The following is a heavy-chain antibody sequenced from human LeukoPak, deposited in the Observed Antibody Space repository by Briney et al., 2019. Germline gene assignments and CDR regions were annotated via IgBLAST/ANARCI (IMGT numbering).Heavy chain of an antibody. CDR3: ARGIAVAGTPHWYFDL. V-gene: IGHV4-34*01. D-gene: IGHD6-19*01. J-gene: IGHJ2*01. CDR2: INHSGST. CDR1: GGSFSGYY. Sequence: SETLSLTCAVYGGSFSGYYWSWIRQPPGKGLEWIGEINHSGSTNYNPSLKSRVTISVDTSKNQFSLELSSVTAADTAVYYCARGIAVAGTPHWYFDLWGRGTLVTVSS.